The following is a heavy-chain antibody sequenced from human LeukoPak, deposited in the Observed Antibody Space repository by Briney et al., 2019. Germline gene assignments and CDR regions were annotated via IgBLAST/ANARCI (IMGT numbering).Heavy chain of an antibody. D-gene: IGHD3-22*01. V-gene: IGHV5-51*01. CDR2: IYPGDSDT. J-gene: IGHJ4*02. CDR3: ARRGRDSSGYYFFLDY. CDR1: GYSFTSYW. Sequence: GESLEISCKGSGYSFTSYWIGWVRQMPGKGLEWMGIIYPGDSDTRYSPSFQGQVTISADKSISTAYLQWSSLKASDTAMYYCARRGRDSSGYYFFLDYWGQGTLVTVSS.